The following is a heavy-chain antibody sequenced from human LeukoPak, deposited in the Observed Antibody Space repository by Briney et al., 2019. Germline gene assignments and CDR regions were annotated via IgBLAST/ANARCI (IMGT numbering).Heavy chain of an antibody. J-gene: IGHJ6*03. CDR1: GFTFSSYE. D-gene: IGHD5-18*01. CDR2: ISSSSSYI. Sequence: PGGSLRLSCAASGFTFSSYEMNWVRQAPGKGLEWVSSISSSSSYIYYADSVKGRFTISRDNAKNSLYLQMNSLRAEDTAVYYCARDRAGYSYGNMDVWGKGTTVTVSS. V-gene: IGHV3-21*01. CDR3: ARDRAGYSYGNMDV.